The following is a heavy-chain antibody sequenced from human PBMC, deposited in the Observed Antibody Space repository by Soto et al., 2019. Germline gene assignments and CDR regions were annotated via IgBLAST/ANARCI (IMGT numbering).Heavy chain of an antibody. CDR3: STWHFDY. J-gene: IGHJ4*02. CDR1: GDSVSSNSAI. Sequence: QVQLQQSGPGLVKPSQTLTLTCAISGDSVSSNSAIWNWIRQSPSRGLEWLGRTYYRSKWYNNYAESVKGRITINPDTSKNQCSLQLNSVTPEDTAVYYCSTWHFDYWGQGTLVTVSS. CDR2: TYYRSKWYN. V-gene: IGHV6-1*01.